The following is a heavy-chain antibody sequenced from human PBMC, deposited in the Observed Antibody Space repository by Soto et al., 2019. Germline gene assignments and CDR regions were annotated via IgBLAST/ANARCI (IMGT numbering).Heavy chain of an antibody. V-gene: IGHV3-30*18. J-gene: IGHJ5*02. CDR1: GFTFSNYG. CDR2: TSNDGSRK. Sequence: QAQLVESGGGVVQPGRSLRLSCAASGFTFSNYGMHWVRQAPGKGLEWVALTSNDGSRKFYGDSVKGRFTISRDNSKNTLYLEINSLRAEDTAVYYCAKDPGVGGSGSQGNWFDPWGQGTLVTVSS. D-gene: IGHD6-19*01. CDR3: AKDPGVGGSGSQGNWFDP.